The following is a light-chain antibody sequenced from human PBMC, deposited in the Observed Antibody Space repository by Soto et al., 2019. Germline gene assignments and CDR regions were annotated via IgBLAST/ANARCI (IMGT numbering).Light chain of an antibody. CDR2: GAS. V-gene: IGKV3D-15*01. CDR3: QHYNDWPPAFT. Sequence: EILMTQSPATLSVSPGERATLSCRASQSLNRNLAWYQQKPGQAPRLIIYGASTRASGIPARFSGSGSGTEFTLTISSLQSEDFALIYCQHYNDWPPAFTFGPGTKVDL. CDR1: QSLNRN. J-gene: IGKJ3*01.